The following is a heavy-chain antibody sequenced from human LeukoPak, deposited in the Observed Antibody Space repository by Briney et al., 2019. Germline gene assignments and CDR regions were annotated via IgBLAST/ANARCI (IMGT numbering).Heavy chain of an antibody. J-gene: IGHJ4*02. CDR2: ISSSGSAI. Sequence: SGGSLRLSCAASGFTFSSYEMTWVRQAPGKGLEWISYISSSGSAIYYADSVKGRFTISRDNAKNSRYLQMNSLGAEDTAVYYCARDYNFDYWGQGTLVTVSS. V-gene: IGHV3-48*03. CDR1: GFTFSSYE. CDR3: ARDYNFDY.